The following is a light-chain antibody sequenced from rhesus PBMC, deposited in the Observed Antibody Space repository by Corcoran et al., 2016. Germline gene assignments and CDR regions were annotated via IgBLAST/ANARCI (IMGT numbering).Light chain of an antibody. CDR3: QHGYGTPLT. CDR1: ENVNNY. J-gene: IGKJ4*01. Sequence: DIQMTQSQSSLSASVGDRVTITCRASENVNNYLNWYQQKPGKAPKLLIYKASTLQSGVPSRFSGSGSGRDYTFTISSLQPEYVATYYCQHGYGTPLTFGGGTKVEIK. V-gene: IGKV1-74*01. CDR2: KAS.